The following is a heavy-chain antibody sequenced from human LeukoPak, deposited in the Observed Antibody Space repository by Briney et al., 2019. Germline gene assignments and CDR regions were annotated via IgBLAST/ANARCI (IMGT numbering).Heavy chain of an antibody. CDR3: ARSIAAAGTGGFDY. J-gene: IGHJ4*02. Sequence: GGSLRLSCAASGFTFSDYYMSWIRQAPGKVLEWVSYISSSSSYTNYADSVKGRFTISRDNAKNSLYLQMNSLRAEDTAVYYCARSIAAAGTGGFDYWGQGTLVTVSS. D-gene: IGHD6-13*01. CDR2: ISSSSSYT. CDR1: GFTFSDYY. V-gene: IGHV3-11*06.